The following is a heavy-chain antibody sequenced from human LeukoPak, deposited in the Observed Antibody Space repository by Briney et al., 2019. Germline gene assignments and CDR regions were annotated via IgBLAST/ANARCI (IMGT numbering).Heavy chain of an antibody. Sequence: GESLKISCKGSGYSFSDYWIAWVRQMPGKGLEWVGIIYPGDSDTRYSPSLQGQVSMSADKSHDTDYMEWSSLNRRRPALYLLGRLFGRYSGYDGGGDYWGQGTLVTVSS. CDR2: IYPGDSDT. CDR3: GRLFGRYSGYDGGGDY. CDR1: GYSFSDYW. D-gene: IGHD5-12*01. V-gene: IGHV5-51*01. J-gene: IGHJ4*02.